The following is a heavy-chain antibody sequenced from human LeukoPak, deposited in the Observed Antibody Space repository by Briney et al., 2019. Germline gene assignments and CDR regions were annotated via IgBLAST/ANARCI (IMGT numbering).Heavy chain of an antibody. D-gene: IGHD1-1*01. V-gene: IGHV3-48*03. CDR1: GFSFSSYE. CDR2: ISSSGSTK. J-gene: IGHJ3*02. CDR3: ARDSPRTNDAFDI. Sequence: GGSLRLSCVASGFSFSSYEMNWVRQAPGKGLEWVSYISSSGSTKYHADSVKGRFTISRDNAKNSLYLQMNSLRAEDTAVYYCARDSPRTNDAFDIWGQGTMVTVSS.